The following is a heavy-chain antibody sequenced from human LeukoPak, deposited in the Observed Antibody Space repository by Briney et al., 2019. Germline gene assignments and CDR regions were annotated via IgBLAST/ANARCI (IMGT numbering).Heavy chain of an antibody. CDR3: ARAPEWGKANYYYHMDV. J-gene: IGHJ6*03. V-gene: IGHV1-2*02. D-gene: IGHD1-26*01. CDR1: GYTFTGYY. CDR2: INPNSGGT. Sequence: ASVKVSCKASGYTFTGYYMHWVRQAPGQGLEWMGWINPNSGGTNYAQKFQGRVTMTSDTSISTAYMELSRLRSDDTAVYYCARAPEWGKANYYYHMDVWGKGTTVTVSS.